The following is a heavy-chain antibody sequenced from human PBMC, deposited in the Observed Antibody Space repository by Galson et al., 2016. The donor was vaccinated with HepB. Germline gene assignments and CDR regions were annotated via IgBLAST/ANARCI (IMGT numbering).Heavy chain of an antibody. CDR2: IKHDGSEK. V-gene: IGHV3-7*03. D-gene: IGHD2-15*01. CDR1: GFTFSSYS. Sequence: SLRLSCAASGFTFSSYSMTWVRQAPGKGLEWVANIKHDGSEKYYVDSVKGRFTISRDNAKNSLYLQMNSLRGEDTAVYYCARGRGVDVWGQGTMATVSS. J-gene: IGHJ3*01. CDR3: ARGRGVDV.